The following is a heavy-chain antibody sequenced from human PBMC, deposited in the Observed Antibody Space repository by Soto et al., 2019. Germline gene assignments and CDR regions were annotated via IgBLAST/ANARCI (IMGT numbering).Heavy chain of an antibody. Sequence: ASVKVSCKVSGYILTELNIHWVRQAPGKGLEWMGGFDPEDDETVYAQNFQGRVTMTEDTSTDTAYKEMSSLRSEDTAVYYCATVTAYDTNGYNFDYWGQGTLVTVSS. CDR3: ATVTAYDTNGYNFDY. CDR1: GYILTELN. J-gene: IGHJ4*02. D-gene: IGHD3-22*01. V-gene: IGHV1-24*01. CDR2: FDPEDDET.